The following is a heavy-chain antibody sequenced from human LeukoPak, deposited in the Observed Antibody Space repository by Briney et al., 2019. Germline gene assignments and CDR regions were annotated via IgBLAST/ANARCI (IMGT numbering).Heavy chain of an antibody. V-gene: IGHV3-23*01. Sequence: GESLRLSCAASGFTFSNYGMIWVRQAPGKGLEWVSVIRGSGGGTYYADSVKGRFTISRDNSKNTVYLQMNSLRAEDTAVYYCVKARMPHCGTDCIESWGQGTLVTVSS. CDR3: VKARMPHCGTDCIES. J-gene: IGHJ4*02. D-gene: IGHD2-21*02. CDR2: IRGSGGGT. CDR1: GFTFSNYG.